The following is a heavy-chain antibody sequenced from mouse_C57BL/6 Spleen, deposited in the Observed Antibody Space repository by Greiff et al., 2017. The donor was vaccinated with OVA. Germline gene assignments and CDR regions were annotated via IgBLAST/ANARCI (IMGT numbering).Heavy chain of an antibody. CDR3: AREEVITTVVATDYYAMDY. CDR1: GYSITSGYY. CDR2: ISYDGSN. V-gene: IGHV3-6*01. Sequence: EVKLMEPGPGLVKPSQSLSLPCSVTGYSITSGYYWNWIRQFPGNKLEWMGYISYDGSNNYNPSLKNRISITRYTSKIQVFLKLNSVTTEDTATYYCAREEVITTVVATDYYAMDYWGQGTSVTVSS. J-gene: IGHJ4*01. D-gene: IGHD1-1*01.